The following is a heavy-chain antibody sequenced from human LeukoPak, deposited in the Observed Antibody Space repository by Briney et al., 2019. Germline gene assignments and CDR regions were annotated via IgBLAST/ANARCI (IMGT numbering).Heavy chain of an antibody. J-gene: IGHJ4*02. CDR3: VRNLAVAGTCFDS. CDR1: GFTFRNYW. V-gene: IGHV3-7*03. D-gene: IGHD6-19*01. Sequence: GGSLRLSCAASGFTFRNYWTSWVRQAPGTGLEWVANIKQDGSDRNYVTSVRGRFTISRDNAESSLYLQMNSLRAEDTALYYCVRNLAVAGTCFDSWGQGTLVTVSS. CDR2: IKQDGSDR.